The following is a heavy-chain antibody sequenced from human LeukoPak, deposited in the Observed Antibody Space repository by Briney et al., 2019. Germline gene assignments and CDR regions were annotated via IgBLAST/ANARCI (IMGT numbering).Heavy chain of an antibody. J-gene: IGHJ4*02. CDR3: AKGGLAVAGPPGSYVDY. CDR2: ISGSGNTT. D-gene: IGHD6-19*01. Sequence: PGGSLRLSCAASGFTFSSYAINWVRQAPGKGLEWVSGISGSGNTTYYADSVKGRFTIFRDNSKNTLYLQMNSLRVEDTAVYYCAKGGLAVAGPPGSYVDYWGQGTLVTVSS. V-gene: IGHV3-23*01. CDR1: GFTFSSYA.